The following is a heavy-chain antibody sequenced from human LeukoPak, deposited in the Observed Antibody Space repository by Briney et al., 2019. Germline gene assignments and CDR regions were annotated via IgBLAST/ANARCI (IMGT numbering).Heavy chain of an antibody. J-gene: IGHJ4*02. V-gene: IGHV3-23*01. D-gene: IGHD1-1*01. CDR3: AKDGTTTITFVY. CDR2: ISGSGGST. CDR1: GFTFSSYA. Sequence: GGSLRLSCAASGFTFSSYAMSWVRQAPGKGLEWVSVISGSGGSTYYRDSVKGRFTISRDNSKNTVYLQMNSLRAEDTAVYYCAKDGTTTITFVYWGQGTLVAVSS.